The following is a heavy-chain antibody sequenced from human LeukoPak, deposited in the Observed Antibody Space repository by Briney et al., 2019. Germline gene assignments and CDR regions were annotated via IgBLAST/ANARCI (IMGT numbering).Heavy chain of an antibody. CDR1: GFRFGSYT. CDR3: AKHYAS. V-gene: IGHV3-23*01. J-gene: IGHJ4*02. Sequence: GGSLRLSCVGSGFRFGSYTMSWVRQAPSKGLEWVAGISVPGEVTHYAESVKGRFSISRDNSKNTLFLQMSSLRSEDTAVYYCAKHYASWGQGTQVTVSA. D-gene: IGHD3-10*01. CDR2: ISVPGEVT.